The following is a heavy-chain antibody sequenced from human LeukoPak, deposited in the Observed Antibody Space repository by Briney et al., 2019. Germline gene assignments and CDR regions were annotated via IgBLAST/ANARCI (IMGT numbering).Heavy chain of an antibody. J-gene: IGHJ4*02. V-gene: IGHV4-30-4*01. D-gene: IGHD4-17*01. CDR1: GGSISGGDYY. CDR3: AREDYGVFFDY. CDR2: IYYSGST. Sequence: SETLSLTCTVSGGSISGGDYYWGWVRQPPGKGLEWIGYIYYSGSTYYNPSLKSRVTISVDTSKNQFSLKLSSVTAADTAVYYCAREDYGVFFDYWGQGTLVTVSS.